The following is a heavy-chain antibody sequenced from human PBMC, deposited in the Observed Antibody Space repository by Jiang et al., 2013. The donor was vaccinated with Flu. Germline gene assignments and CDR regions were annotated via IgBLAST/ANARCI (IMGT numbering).Heavy chain of an antibody. Sequence: ISSGYYWVWIRQPPRKGLEWTGTVHHSGTTYYNPSLNGRVTISIDTSKNQFSLELTSVTAADTALYYCVRGRGDGNNRLFPSWGQGTLVTVSS. J-gene: IGHJ5*02. D-gene: IGHD5-24*01. V-gene: IGHV4-38-2*01. CDR2: VHHSGTT. CDR1: ISSGYY. CDR3: VRGRGDGNNRLFPS.